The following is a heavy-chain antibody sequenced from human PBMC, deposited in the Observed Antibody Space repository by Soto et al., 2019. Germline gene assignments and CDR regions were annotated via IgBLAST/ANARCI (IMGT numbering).Heavy chain of an antibody. V-gene: IGHV4-4*07. CDR3: ARTHWVSGTEY. CDR1: GGSRTGYF. Sequence: QVQLQESGPGLVKPSETLSLTCTVSGGSRTGYFWSWIRQPAGKALEWIGHVYNSGNTDYNPALARRITMAVDTSKRQFSLKVKSVTAADTAVYYCARTHWVSGTEYWGQGILVTVSS. D-gene: IGHD6-19*01. CDR2: VYNSGNT. J-gene: IGHJ4*02.